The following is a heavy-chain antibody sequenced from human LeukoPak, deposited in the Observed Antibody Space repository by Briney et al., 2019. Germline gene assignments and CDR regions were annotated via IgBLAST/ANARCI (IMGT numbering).Heavy chain of an antibody. D-gene: IGHD5-12*01. Sequence: GGSLRLSCAASGFTFSSYGMHWVRQAPGKGLEWVAVISYDGSNKYYADSVKGRFTISRDNSKNTLYLQMNSLRAEDTAVYYCAKTGSSGYGLFWGQGTLVTVSS. CDR1: GFTFSSYG. CDR2: ISYDGSNK. CDR3: AKTGSSGYGLF. J-gene: IGHJ4*02. V-gene: IGHV3-30*18.